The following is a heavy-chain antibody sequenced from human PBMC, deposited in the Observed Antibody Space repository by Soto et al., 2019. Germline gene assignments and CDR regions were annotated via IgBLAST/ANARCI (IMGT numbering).Heavy chain of an antibody. V-gene: IGHV4-59*01. CDR3: ARDPHRYCSSTSCPSGGAFDI. CDR2: IYYTGST. D-gene: IGHD2-2*01. J-gene: IGHJ3*02. Sequence: QVQLQESGPGLVKPSETLSLTCTVSCGSISSYYWSWIRQPPGKGLEWIGYIYYTGSTNYNPSLKSRVTISVDTSKSQFSLKLRSVTAADTAVYYCARDPHRYCSSTSCPSGGAFDIWGQGTMVTVSS. CDR1: CGSISSYY.